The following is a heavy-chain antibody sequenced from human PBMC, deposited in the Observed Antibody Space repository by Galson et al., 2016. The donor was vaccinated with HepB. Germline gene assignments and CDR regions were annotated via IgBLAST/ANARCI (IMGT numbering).Heavy chain of an antibody. CDR1: GFTFSTYA. Sequence: SLRLSCAASGFTFSTYAMSWVRQAPGKGLEWVSGISGNAGSTNYVDSVKGRFTISRDNSKNTLYLQMNSLRADDTAVYYCAKSLYGGNFWGQGTLVTASS. D-gene: IGHD4-23*01. V-gene: IGHV3-23*01. CDR3: AKSLYGGNF. CDR2: ISGNAGST. J-gene: IGHJ4*02.